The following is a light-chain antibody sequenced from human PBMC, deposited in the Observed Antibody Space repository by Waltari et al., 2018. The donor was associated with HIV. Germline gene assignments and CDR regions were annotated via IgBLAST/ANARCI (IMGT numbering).Light chain of an antibody. CDR3: QQATNWPPLT. V-gene: IGKV3-11*01. CDR1: QTVTTY. CDR2: GAI. Sequence: EIVLTQSPATVSSSPGERVTLSCTASQTVTTYLAWYQQKAGQAPRLLIYGAIHRATGVPARCSGSGSGTDFTLTISSLEPDDSAVYFCQQATNWPPLTFGGGTKVEIK. J-gene: IGKJ4*01.